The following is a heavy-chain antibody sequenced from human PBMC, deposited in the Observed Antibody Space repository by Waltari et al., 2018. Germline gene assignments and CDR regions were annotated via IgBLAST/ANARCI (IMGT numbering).Heavy chain of an antibody. D-gene: IGHD6-13*01. Sequence: EVQLVESGGDFVQPGESLRPSCETSGLTFSTFELTWVRQSPGKRLEWVSYITASSSSKYYADSVKGRFTISRDNAKNSLYLEMDGLRVEDTAIYYCARRRKGMDHDYWGRGTLVTVSS. J-gene: IGHJ4*02. V-gene: IGHV3-48*03. CDR2: ITASSSSK. CDR3: ARRRKGMDHDY. CDR1: GLTFSTFE.